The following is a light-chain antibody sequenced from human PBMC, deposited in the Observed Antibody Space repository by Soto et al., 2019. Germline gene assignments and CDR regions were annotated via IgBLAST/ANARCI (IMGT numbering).Light chain of an antibody. CDR3: CVDAGRSTYV. J-gene: IGLJ1*01. Sequence: QSVLTQPASVSGSPGQSITISCTRTSSDVGSYNFVSWYQQHPGKVPKVMIYEVSKRPSGVSDRFSGSKSGNTASLTISGLQAEDEADYYCCVDAGRSTYVFGTGTQVTVL. CDR2: EVS. V-gene: IGLV2-23*02. CDR1: SSDVGSYNF.